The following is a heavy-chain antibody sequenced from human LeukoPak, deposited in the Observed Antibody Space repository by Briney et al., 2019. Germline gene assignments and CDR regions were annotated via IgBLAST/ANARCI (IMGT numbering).Heavy chain of an antibody. CDR1: GYTLTELS. D-gene: IGHD6-6*01. J-gene: IGHJ4*02. CDR2: FDPEDGET. CDR3: ATRIAARRGYFDY. Sequence: ASVKVSCKVSGYTLTELSMHWVRQAPGKGLDWMGGFDPEDGETIYAQKFQGRVTMTEDTSTDTAYMELSSLRSEDTAVYYCATRIAARRGYFDYWGQGTLVTVSS. V-gene: IGHV1-24*01.